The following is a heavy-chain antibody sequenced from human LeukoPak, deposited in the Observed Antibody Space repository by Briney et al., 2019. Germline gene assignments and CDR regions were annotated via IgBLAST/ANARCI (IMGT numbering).Heavy chain of an antibody. CDR3: AKHPYDSSGYYYFDY. CDR1: GFPFSSYA. Sequence: GGSLRLSCAASGFPFSSYAMSWVRQAPGKGLEWVSAICGSGGCTYYADSVKGRFTISRDNSKDTLYLHMNSLRAEDTAVYYCAKHPYDSSGYYYFDYWGQGTLVTVSS. D-gene: IGHD3-22*01. J-gene: IGHJ4*02. CDR2: ICGSGGCT. V-gene: IGHV3-23*01.